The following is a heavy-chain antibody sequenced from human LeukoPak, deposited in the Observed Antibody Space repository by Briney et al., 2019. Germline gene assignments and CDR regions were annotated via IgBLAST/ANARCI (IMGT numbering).Heavy chain of an antibody. CDR1: GFTLSSYG. V-gene: IGHV3-30*19. CDR2: VSSDGNTH. CDR3: ARDIGGLDGDGLDC. J-gene: IGHJ4*02. D-gene: IGHD4-17*01. Sequence: GMSLRLSCAASGFTLSSYGMHWVRQAPGKGLEWVATVSSDGNTHYYADSVRGRFTFSRDNSKKTLYLQVNSLRDEDTAVYYCARDIGGLDGDGLDCWGQGTLVTVSS.